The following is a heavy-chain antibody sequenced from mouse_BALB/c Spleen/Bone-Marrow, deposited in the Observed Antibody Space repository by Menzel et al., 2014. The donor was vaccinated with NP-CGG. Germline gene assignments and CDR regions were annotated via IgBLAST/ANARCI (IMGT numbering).Heavy chain of an antibody. CDR1: GYTFTSYW. D-gene: IGHD2-14*01. CDR2: INPSTGYT. Sequence: QVQLQQSGAELAKPGASVKMSCKASGYTFTSYWMHWVKQRPGQGLEWIGYINPSTGYTEYNQKFKDKATSTADKSSSTAYMQLSSLTSEDSAVYYCARYYRYDGFAYWGQGTLVTVSA. J-gene: IGHJ3*01. CDR3: ARYYRYDGFAY. V-gene: IGHV1-7*01.